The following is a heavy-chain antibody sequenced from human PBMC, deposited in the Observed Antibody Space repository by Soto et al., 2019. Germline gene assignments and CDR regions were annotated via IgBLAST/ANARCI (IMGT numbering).Heavy chain of an antibody. CDR1: GFTFSSYG. CDR2: ISYDGSNK. V-gene: IGHV3-30*18. D-gene: IGHD7-27*01. J-gene: IGHJ6*02. CDR3: AKGTGASYGMDV. Sequence: QVQLVESGGGVVQPGRSLRLSCAASGFTFSSYGMHWVRQAPGKGLEWVAVISYDGSNKYYADSVKGRFTISRDNSKNTLYLQMNSLRAEDTAVYYCAKGTGASYGMDVWGQGTTVTVSS.